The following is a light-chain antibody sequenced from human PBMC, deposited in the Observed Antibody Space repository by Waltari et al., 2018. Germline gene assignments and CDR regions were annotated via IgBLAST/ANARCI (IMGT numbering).Light chain of an antibody. V-gene: IGLV2-14*03. CDR3: SSYSSDSTPVV. CDR2: DVT. CDR1: DSDVGIYAS. J-gene: IGLJ2*01. Sequence: QSALTQPASVSGSLGQSIIISCTGPDSDVGIYASVSWYQQHPGKAPRFLIYDVTKRPSGVSARFSGSKSGKTASLTISGLQADDEADYYCSSYSSDSTPVVFGGGTRVTVL.